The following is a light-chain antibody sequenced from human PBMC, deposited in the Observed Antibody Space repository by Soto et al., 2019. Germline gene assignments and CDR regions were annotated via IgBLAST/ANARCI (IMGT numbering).Light chain of an antibody. J-gene: IGKJ1*01. CDR3: QQYGSSYPWT. Sequence: DIVLTQSPGTLSLSPGERATLSCRASQSVSSNYLAWYQQKPGQAPRFLIYGASSRATGIPDRFGGSGSGTDFTLTIRRLEPEDFAVYYCQQYGSSYPWTFGQGTKVDIK. CDR2: GAS. V-gene: IGKV3-20*01. CDR1: QSVSSNY.